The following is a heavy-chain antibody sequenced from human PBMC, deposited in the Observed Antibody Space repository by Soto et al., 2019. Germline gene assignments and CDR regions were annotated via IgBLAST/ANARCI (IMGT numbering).Heavy chain of an antibody. CDR2: IYYSGST. CDR3: ARGRQGYIWYFDL. Sequence: SGTLSLTFTVSGGSISSCCYYWSWIRQHPGKGLEWIGYIYYSGSTYYNPSLKSRVTISVDTSKNQFSLKLSSVTAADTAVYYCARGRQGYIWYFDLWGRGTLVTVSS. J-gene: IGHJ2*01. CDR1: GGSISSCCYY. D-gene: IGHD2-15*01. V-gene: IGHV4-31*03.